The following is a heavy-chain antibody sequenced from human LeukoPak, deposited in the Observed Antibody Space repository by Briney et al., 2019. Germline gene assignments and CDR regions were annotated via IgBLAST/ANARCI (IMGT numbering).Heavy chain of an antibody. D-gene: IGHD2/OR15-2a*01. CDR2: ISSSSSYI. CDR1: GFTFSSYS. Sequence: GGSLRLSCAASGFTFSSYSMNWVRQAPGKGLEWVSSISSSSSYIYYADSVKGRFTISRDNAKNSLYLQMDSLRAEDTAVYYCARATPTASSMLWGQGTLVTVSS. V-gene: IGHV3-21*01. CDR3: ARATPTASSML. J-gene: IGHJ4*02.